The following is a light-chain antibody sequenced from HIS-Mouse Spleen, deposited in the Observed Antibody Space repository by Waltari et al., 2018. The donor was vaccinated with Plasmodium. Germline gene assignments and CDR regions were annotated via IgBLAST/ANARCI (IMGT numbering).Light chain of an antibody. V-gene: IGKV3-15*01. CDR1: QSVSSN. J-gene: IGKJ1*01. CDR3: QQYNNWPPEVT. Sequence: EIVMTQSPATLSVSPGERATLSCRASQSVSSNLAWYQQKPGQAPRPLIYGASTRATGIPARFRGSGSGTEFTLTISSMQSEDFAVYYCQQYNNWPPEVTFGQGTKVEIK. CDR2: GAS.